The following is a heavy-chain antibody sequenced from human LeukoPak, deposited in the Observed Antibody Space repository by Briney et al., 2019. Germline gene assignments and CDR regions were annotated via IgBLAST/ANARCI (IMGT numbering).Heavy chain of an antibody. CDR3: AKDQIADYDYVWGSAFDY. CDR2: IRYDGSNK. J-gene: IGHJ4*02. D-gene: IGHD3-16*01. Sequence: GGSLGLSCGASGFTFSSYGMQWVRQAPGKGLERVAFIRYDGSNKYYADSVKGRFTISRDNSKNSLYLQMNSLRADDTAVYYCAKDQIADYDYVWGSAFDYWGQGTLVTVSS. CDR1: GFTFSSYG. V-gene: IGHV3-30*02.